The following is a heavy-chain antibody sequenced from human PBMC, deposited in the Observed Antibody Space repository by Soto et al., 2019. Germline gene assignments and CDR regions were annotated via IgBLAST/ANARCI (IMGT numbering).Heavy chain of an antibody. J-gene: IGHJ6*02. CDR2: IYNSGST. CDR3: ARAPTYSYGSGTPYYFYAMDV. D-gene: IGHD3-10*01. CDR1: GDSVSRYY. V-gene: IGHV4-59*02. Sequence: PSETLSLTCTVSGDSVSRYYWNWIRQPPGKGLEWIGYIYNSGSTNYNPSLKSRVTISVDTSKNQFSLTLTSVTAADTAVYYCARAPTYSYGSGTPYYFYAMDVWGQGPTVTVSS.